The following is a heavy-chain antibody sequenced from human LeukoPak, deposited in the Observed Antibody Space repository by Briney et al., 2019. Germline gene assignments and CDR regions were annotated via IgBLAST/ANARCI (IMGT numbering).Heavy chain of an antibody. V-gene: IGHV3-23*01. J-gene: IGHJ5*02. Sequence: PGGSLRLSCAASGFTFSSYAMSWVRQAPGKGLEWVSAISGSGGSTYYADSVKGRFTISRDNSKNTLYLQMNSLRAEDTAVYYCAKEGFGYYYDSSGPNWFDPWGQGTLVTVSS. CDR1: GFTFSSYA. D-gene: IGHD3-22*01. CDR2: ISGSGGST. CDR3: AKEGFGYYYDSSGPNWFDP.